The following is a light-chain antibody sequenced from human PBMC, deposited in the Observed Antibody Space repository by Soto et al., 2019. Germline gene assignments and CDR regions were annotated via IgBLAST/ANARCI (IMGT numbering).Light chain of an antibody. Sequence: EIVLTQSPGTLSLTPGERATLSCRASQSVSSSSLAWYQQKPGQAPRLLIYAASSRATGIPDRFSGSGSGTDFTLTISRLEPEDFAVYYCQQRSNWPPITFGQGTRLEIK. CDR1: QSVSSSS. J-gene: IGKJ5*01. CDR3: QQRSNWPPIT. V-gene: IGKV3D-20*02. CDR2: AAS.